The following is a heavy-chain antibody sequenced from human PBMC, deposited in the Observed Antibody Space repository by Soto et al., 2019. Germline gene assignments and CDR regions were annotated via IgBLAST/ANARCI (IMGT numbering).Heavy chain of an antibody. CDR3: ARPRSHIAATNTWEYYYGMDV. J-gene: IGHJ6*02. CDR1: GYTFTSYG. D-gene: IGHD6-6*01. CDR2: ISAYNGNT. Sequence: ASVKVSCKASGYTFTSYGISWVRQAPGQGLEWMGWISAYNGNTNYAQKLQGRVTMTTDTSTSTAYMELRSLRSDDTAVYYCARPRSHIAATNTWEYYYGMDVWGQGNTVTVSS. V-gene: IGHV1-18*01.